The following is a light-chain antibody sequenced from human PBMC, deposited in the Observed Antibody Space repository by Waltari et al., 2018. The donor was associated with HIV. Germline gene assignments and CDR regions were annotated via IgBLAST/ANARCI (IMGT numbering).Light chain of an antibody. CDR2: RNT. V-gene: IGLV1-47*01. CDR3: AVWDDSLSAQL. Sequence: QSVLTQSPSTSGTPGQRVTISCSGSSSNIESNYVSWFQQVPGTAPKLLIFRNTQRPSGGSDRFAGSVSGTSASLAISGLRSEDDADYYCAVWDDSLSAQLFGGGTKLTVL. CDR1: SSNIESNY. J-gene: IGLJ3*02.